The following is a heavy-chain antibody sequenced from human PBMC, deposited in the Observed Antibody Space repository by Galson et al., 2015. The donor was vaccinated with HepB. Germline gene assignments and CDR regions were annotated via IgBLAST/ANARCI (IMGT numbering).Heavy chain of an antibody. Sequence: SLRLSCAASGFTFSSYAMHWVRQAPGKGLEWVAVISYDGSNKYYADSVKGRFTISRDNSKNTLYLQMNSLRAEDTAVYYCAKGSRGYTDYWGQGTLVTVSS. CDR3: AKGSRGYTDY. J-gene: IGHJ4*02. CDR1: GFTFSSYA. D-gene: IGHD5-18*01. V-gene: IGHV3-30-3*01. CDR2: ISYDGSNK.